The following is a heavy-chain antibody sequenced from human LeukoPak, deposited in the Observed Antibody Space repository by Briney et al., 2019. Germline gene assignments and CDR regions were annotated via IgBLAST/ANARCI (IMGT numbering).Heavy chain of an antibody. D-gene: IGHD3-10*01. J-gene: IGHJ4*02. V-gene: IGHV3-48*03. CDR1: GFTFSSYE. Sequence: GGSLRLSCAASGFTFSSYEMNWVRQAPGKGLEWVSYISSSGSTIYYADSVKGRFTISRDNSKNTLYLQMNSLRAEDTAVYYCATDSYVSGSYYRLFYWGQGTLVTVSS. CDR3: ATDSYVSGSYYRLFY. CDR2: ISSSGSTI.